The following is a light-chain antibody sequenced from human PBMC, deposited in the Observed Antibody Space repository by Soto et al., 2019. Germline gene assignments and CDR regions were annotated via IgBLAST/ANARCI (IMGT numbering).Light chain of an antibody. Sequence: EIVLTQSPGTLSLSPGERATLSCRASQSVSSSYLAWYQQKPGQAPRLLIYGASSRATGIPDRFSGSGSGTDFTITISRREPEDFAVYYCQQYGSSRAFTFGQGTKVEIK. J-gene: IGKJ1*01. V-gene: IGKV3-20*01. CDR2: GAS. CDR1: QSVSSSY. CDR3: QQYGSSRAFT.